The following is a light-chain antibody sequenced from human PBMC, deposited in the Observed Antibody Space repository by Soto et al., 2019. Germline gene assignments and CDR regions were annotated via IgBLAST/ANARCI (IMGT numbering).Light chain of an antibody. V-gene: IGLV2-14*01. Sequence: QSALTQPASVSGSPGQSITISCTGTSSDVGGYNYVSWYQQYPGKAPKLMIFEVSNRPSGVSNRFSGSKSGNTASLTISGLEADDEADYYCSSYTSNITPVVFGGGTKLTVL. CDR2: EVS. CDR1: SSDVGGYNY. CDR3: SSYTSNITPVV. J-gene: IGLJ2*01.